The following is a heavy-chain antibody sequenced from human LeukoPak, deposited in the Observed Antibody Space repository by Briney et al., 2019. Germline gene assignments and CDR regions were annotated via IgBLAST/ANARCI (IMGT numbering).Heavy chain of an antibody. Sequence: SETLSLTCAVYGGSFSGYYWSWIRQPPGKGLEWIGEINHGGSTNYNPSLKSRVTISVDTSKNQFSLKLSSVTAADTAVYYCARGRLLWFGELLGWFDPWGQGTLVTVSS. V-gene: IGHV4-34*01. J-gene: IGHJ5*02. D-gene: IGHD3-10*01. CDR3: ARGRLLWFGELLGWFDP. CDR2: INHGGST. CDR1: GGSFSGYY.